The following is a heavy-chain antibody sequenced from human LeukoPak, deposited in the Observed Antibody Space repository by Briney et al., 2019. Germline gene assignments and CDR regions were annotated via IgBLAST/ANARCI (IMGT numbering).Heavy chain of an antibody. V-gene: IGHV4-59*08. D-gene: IGHD4-17*01. CDR3: ARVATTVTTWVFDY. J-gene: IGHJ4*02. CDR1: GGSISSYY. CDR2: IYNSGNT. Sequence: SETLSLTCTVSGGSISSYYWSWIRQPPGKGLEWIGYIYNSGNTNYNPSLKSRVTISVDTSKNRCSLKLTSVTAADTAVYYCARVATTVTTWVFDYWGQGTLVTVSS.